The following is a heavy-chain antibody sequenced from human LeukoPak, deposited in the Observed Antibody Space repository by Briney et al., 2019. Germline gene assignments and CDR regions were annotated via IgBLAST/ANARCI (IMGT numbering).Heavy chain of an antibody. J-gene: IGHJ4*02. CDR2: IQYSGTT. V-gene: IGHV4-39*02. D-gene: IGHD4-17*01. CDR1: GGSLRSSISY. Sequence: SETLSLTCAVSGGSLRSSISYWAWIRQPPGKGLEWIATIQYSGTTYYNPSLQRRVAMSADTSKNQITLKVIAVTAADAAVYYCMTDYAGDYQGSRFFDYWGQGTLVTVSS. CDR3: MTDYAGDYQGSRFFDY.